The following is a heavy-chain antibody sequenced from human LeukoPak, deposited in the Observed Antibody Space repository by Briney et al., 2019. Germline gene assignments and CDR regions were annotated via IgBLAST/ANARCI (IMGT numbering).Heavy chain of an antibody. Sequence: SVKVSCKASGGTFSSYAISWVRQAPGQGLEWMGGIIPIFGTANYAQKFQGRVTITADESTSTAYMELSSLRSEDTAVYYCARDLSVAGTLYYYYYMDVWGKGTTVTVSS. V-gene: IGHV1-69*01. D-gene: IGHD6-19*01. CDR3: ARDLSVAGTLYYYYYMDV. CDR2: IIPIFGTA. J-gene: IGHJ6*03. CDR1: GGTFSSYA.